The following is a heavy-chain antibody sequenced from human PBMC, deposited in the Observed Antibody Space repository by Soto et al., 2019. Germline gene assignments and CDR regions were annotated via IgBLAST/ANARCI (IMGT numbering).Heavy chain of an antibody. V-gene: IGHV3-23*01. CDR1: GFTFSTYD. CDR2: IRNDGGIT. J-gene: IGHJ3*02. CDR3: AKATMPFLAFDI. Sequence: EVHLLESGGGLVQPGGSLRLSCAASGFTFSTYDMAWVRQVPGKGLEWVSAIRNDGGITYYGVTVTGRFTVSRDNLRNPLWLQMNSLRAEDTALYYCAKATMPFLAFDIWGQGTMVTVSS. D-gene: IGHD1-1*01.